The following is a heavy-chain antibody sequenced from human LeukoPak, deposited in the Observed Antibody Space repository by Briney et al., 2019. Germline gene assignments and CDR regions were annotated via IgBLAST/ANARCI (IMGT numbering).Heavy chain of an antibody. V-gene: IGHV1-24*01. CDR2: FDPEDGET. D-gene: IGHD3-22*01. CDR1: GYTLTELS. J-gene: IGHJ4*02. Sequence: ASVKVSCKVSGYTLTELSMHWVRQAPGKGLEWMGGFDPEDGETIYAQKFQGRVTMTEDTSTDTAYMELSSLRSEDTAVYYCATATYYYDSSGYPYFDYWGQGTLVTVSS. CDR3: ATATYYYDSSGYPYFDY.